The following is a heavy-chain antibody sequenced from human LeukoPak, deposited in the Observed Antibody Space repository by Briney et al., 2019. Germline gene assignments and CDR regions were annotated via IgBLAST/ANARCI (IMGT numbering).Heavy chain of an antibody. V-gene: IGHV1-69*13. Sequence: SVKVSFKASGGTFSSYAISWVRQAPGQGLEWMGGIIPIFGTANYAQKFQGRVTITADESTSTAYMELSSLRSEDTAVYYCARSGSSSWLFDYWGQGTLVTVSS. CDR1: GGTFSSYA. CDR2: IIPIFGTA. J-gene: IGHJ4*02. CDR3: ARSGSSSWLFDY. D-gene: IGHD6-13*01.